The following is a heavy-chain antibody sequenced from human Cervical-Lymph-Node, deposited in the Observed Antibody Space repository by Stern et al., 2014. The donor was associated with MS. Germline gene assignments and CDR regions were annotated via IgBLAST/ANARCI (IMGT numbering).Heavy chain of an antibody. CDR1: GFTFGDYA. V-gene: IGHV3-49*03. Sequence: EVQLVESGGGLVQPGRSLRLSCTASGFTFGDYAMSWFHQAPGKGLEWVGFIRGKAYGGTTDYAASVRGRFTISRDDSKSIAYLQMNSLKIEDAGVYYCTRGVRGNDYYGMDVWGQGTTVTVSS. CDR3: TRGVRGNDYYGMDV. CDR2: IRGKAYGGTT. J-gene: IGHJ6*02. D-gene: IGHD3-10*01.